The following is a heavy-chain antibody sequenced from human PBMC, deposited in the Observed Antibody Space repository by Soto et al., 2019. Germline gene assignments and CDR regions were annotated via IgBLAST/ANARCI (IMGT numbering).Heavy chain of an antibody. CDR1: GYTFTSYD. CDR3: ARVPKVYYGSRPVNWFDP. CDR2: MNPNSGNT. J-gene: IGHJ5*02. D-gene: IGHD3-10*01. Sequence: AASVKVSCKASGYTFTSYDINWVRQATGQGLEWMGWMNPNSGNTGYAQKFQGRVTMTRNTSISTAYMELSSLRSEDTAVYYCARVPKVYYGSRPVNWFDPWGQGTLVTVSS. V-gene: IGHV1-8*01.